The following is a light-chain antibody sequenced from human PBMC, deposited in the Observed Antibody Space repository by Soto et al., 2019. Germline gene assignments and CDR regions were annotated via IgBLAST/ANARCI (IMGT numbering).Light chain of an antibody. V-gene: IGLV2-14*01. Sequence: QSALTQPASVSGSPGQSITISCTGTSSDVGGYKYVSWYQHHPGKAPKLMIYEVSNRPSGVSNRFSGSKPGNTASLTISGLQAEDEADYYCSSYTHSNTLVFGGGTKLTVL. J-gene: IGLJ2*01. CDR1: SSDVGGYKY. CDR2: EVS. CDR3: SSYTHSNTLV.